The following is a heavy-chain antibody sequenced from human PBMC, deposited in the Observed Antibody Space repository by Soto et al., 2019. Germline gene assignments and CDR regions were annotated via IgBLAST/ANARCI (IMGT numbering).Heavy chain of an antibody. J-gene: IGHJ4*02. V-gene: IGHV4-59*01. D-gene: IGHD2-2*01. Sequence: SETLSLTCTVSNGSISNYYWTWIRQSPGKGLEWIGFVYYSGTTNYNPSLKSRVTISLHTSKNQFSLKLTSVTAADTAVYSCASAPRDAIPDYWGQGTLVTVSS. CDR2: VYYSGTT. CDR1: NGSISNYY. CDR3: ASAPRDAIPDY.